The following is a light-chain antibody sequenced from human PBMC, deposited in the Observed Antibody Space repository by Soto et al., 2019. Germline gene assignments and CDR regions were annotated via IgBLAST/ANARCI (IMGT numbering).Light chain of an antibody. J-gene: IGKJ1*01. CDR2: GAS. Sequence: EILLTQSPGTLSLSPGERATLSCRASQSVSSSYLAWYQQKPGQAPRLLIYGASSRATGIPDRFSGSGSGTDFTLTISSLQFEDFAVYYCQQYNNWPRTFGQGSKVDIK. V-gene: IGKV3-20*01. CDR1: QSVSSSY. CDR3: QQYNNWPRT.